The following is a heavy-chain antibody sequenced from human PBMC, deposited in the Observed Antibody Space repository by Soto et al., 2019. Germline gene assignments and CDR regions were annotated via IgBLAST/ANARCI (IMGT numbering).Heavy chain of an antibody. J-gene: IGHJ4*02. CDR2: IYYSGST. CDR3: ARGDTADY. D-gene: IGHD5-18*01. CDR1: GGYISSYY. Sequence: SETLSLTRTVSGGYISSYYWSWIRQPPGKGLEWIGYIYYSGSTNYNPSLKSRVTISVDTSKNQFSLKLSSVTAADTAVYYCARGDTADYWGQGTLVTVSS. V-gene: IGHV4-59*01.